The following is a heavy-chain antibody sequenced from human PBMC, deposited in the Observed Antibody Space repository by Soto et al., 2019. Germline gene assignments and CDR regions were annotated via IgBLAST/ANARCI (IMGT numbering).Heavy chain of an antibody. J-gene: IGHJ4*02. CDR3: ASTARDYYFDY. CDR1: GGTFSSYA. D-gene: IGHD5-18*01. V-gene: IGHV1-69*13. CDR2: IIPIFGTA. Sequence: SVKVSCKASGGTFSSYAISWVRQAPGQGLEWMGGIIPIFGTANYAQKFQGRVAITADESTSTAYMELSSLRSEDTAVYYCASTARDYYFDYWGQGTLVTVSS.